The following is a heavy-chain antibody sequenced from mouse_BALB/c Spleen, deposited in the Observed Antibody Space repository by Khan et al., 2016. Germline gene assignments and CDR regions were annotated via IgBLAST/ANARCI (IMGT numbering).Heavy chain of an antibody. CDR3: AIGGADYFDC. V-gene: IGHV9-1*02. J-gene: IGHJ2*01. Sequence: QIQLVQSGPELRKPGETVKISCKASGYSFTNYGTNCVKQVPGKGINWMGCIYTYTEEPTYADDFKGRFAFSLETSASTSYLQFNNLKNEDMATXFCAIGGADYFDCCGRGTTLAVSS. CDR2: IYTYTEEP. CDR1: GYSFTNYG.